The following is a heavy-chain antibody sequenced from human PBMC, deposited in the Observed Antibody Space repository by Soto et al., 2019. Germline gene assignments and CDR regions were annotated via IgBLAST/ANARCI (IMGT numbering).Heavy chain of an antibody. Sequence: SVKVSCKASGGTFSSYTISWVRQAPGQGLEWMGRIIPILGIANYAQKFQGRVTITADKSTSTAYMELSSLRSEDTAVYYCARDPIGYSYGVSNYWGQGTLVTVSS. CDR1: GGTFSSYT. CDR3: ARDPIGYSYGVSNY. J-gene: IGHJ4*02. CDR2: IIPILGIA. D-gene: IGHD5-18*01. V-gene: IGHV1-69*04.